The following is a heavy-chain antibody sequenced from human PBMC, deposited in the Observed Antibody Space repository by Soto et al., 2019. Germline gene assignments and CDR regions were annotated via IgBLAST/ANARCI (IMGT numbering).Heavy chain of an antibody. D-gene: IGHD5-12*01. J-gene: IGHJ3*02. V-gene: IGHV4-34*01. CDR2: INHSGST. CDR3: ARGNSDYHDAFDI. CDR1: GGSFSGYY. Sequence: SETLSLTCAVYGGSFSGYYWSWIRQPPGKGLEWIGEINHSGSTNYNPSLKSRVTISVDTSKNQFSLKLSSVTAADTAVYYCARGNSDYHDAFDIWGQGTMVTVSS.